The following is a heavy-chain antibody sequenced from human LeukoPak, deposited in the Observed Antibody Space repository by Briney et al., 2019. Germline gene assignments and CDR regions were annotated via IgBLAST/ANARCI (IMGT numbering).Heavy chain of an antibody. CDR1: GYSFTSYW. CDR2: IYPGDSDT. V-gene: IGHV5-51*01. Sequence: GESLKISCKGSGYSFTSYWIGWVRRMPGKGLEWMGIIYPGDSDTRYSPSFQGQVTISADKSISTAYLQWSSLKASDTAMYYCATTFSPVYYGSGTYWDYYGMDVWGQGTTVTVSS. J-gene: IGHJ6*02. D-gene: IGHD3-10*01. CDR3: ATTFSPVYYGSGTYWDYYGMDV.